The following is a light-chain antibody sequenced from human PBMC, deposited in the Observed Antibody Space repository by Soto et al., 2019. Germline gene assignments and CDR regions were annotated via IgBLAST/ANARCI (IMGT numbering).Light chain of an antibody. CDR3: ISYAGSNNWV. CDR2: EVS. Sequence: QSALTQPPSASGSPGQSVTISCTGTSSDVGGYNYVSWYQQHPGEAPKLMIYEVSKRPPGVPDRFSGSKSGNTASLIVSGLQAEDEVDYYRISYAGSNNWVFGGGTKLTVL. J-gene: IGLJ3*02. V-gene: IGLV2-8*01. CDR1: SSDVGGYNY.